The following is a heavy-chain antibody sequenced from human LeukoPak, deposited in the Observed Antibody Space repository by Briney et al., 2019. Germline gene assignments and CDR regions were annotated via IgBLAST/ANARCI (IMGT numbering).Heavy chain of an antibody. D-gene: IGHD3-22*01. CDR1: RFTFSSYA. V-gene: IGHV3-23*01. CDR3: AKGEYYDSSGYPFDY. Sequence: GGSLRLSCAASRFTFSSYAMSWVRQAPGKGLEWVSAISGSDGRTDYADSVKGRFTISRDNSKNTLYLQMNSLRAEDTAVYYCAKGEYYDSSGYPFDYWGQGTLVTVSS. J-gene: IGHJ4*02. CDR2: ISGSDGRT.